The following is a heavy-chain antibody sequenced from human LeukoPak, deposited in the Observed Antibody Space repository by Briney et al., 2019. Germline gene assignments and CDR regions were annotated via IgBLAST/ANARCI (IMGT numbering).Heavy chain of an antibody. V-gene: IGHV4-39*01. CDR3: ARSPYSSSIDY. CDR2: IYFSGST. D-gene: IGHD6-13*01. CDR1: GGSISSTSYY. J-gene: IGHJ4*02. Sequence: SETLSLTCTVSGGSISSTSYYWGWIRQPPGKGLEWIGNIYFSGSTYYNPSVKSRITISVDTSKNQFSLKLSSVTAADTAVYFCARSPYSSSIDYWGQGTLVTVSS.